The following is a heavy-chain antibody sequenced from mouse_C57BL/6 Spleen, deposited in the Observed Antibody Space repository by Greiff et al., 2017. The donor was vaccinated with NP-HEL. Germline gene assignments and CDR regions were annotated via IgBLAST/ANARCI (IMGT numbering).Heavy chain of an antibody. CDR2: IWSGGST. CDR3: ARRLSLYYAMDY. J-gene: IGHJ4*01. CDR1: GFSLTSYG. V-gene: IGHV2-2*01. D-gene: IGHD2-4*01. Sequence: VQLQESGPGLVQPSQSLSITCTVSGFSLTSYGVHWVRQSPGKGLEWLGVIWSGGSTDYNAAFISRLSISKDNSKSQVFFKMNSLQADDTAIYYCARRLSLYYAMDYWGQGTSVTVSS.